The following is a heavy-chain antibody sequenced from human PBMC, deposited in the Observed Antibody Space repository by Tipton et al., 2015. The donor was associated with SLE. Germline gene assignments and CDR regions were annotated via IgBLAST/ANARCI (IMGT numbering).Heavy chain of an antibody. V-gene: IGHV1-18*01. D-gene: IGHD4-17*01. CDR3: AKYFGDQSNYFDP. J-gene: IGHJ5*02. CDR2: ISGYSGKT. Sequence: QLVQSGVEVKKPGASVKISCKTSGYTFSSHGITWGRQAPGQGLEWMVWISGYSGKTYYAQKFQGRVTMTTDTSTTTGYMELMSLTFDDTAVYYCAKYFGDQSNYFDPWGQGPLVTVSS. CDR1: GYTFSSHG.